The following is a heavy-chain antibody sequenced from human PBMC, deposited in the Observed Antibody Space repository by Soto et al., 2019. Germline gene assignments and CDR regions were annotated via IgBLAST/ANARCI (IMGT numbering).Heavy chain of an antibody. J-gene: IGHJ4*02. Sequence: PSETLSLTCTVSGGSISSGDYYWSWIRQPPGKGLEWIGYIYYSGSTYYNPSLKSRVTISVDTSKDQFSLKLSSVTAADTAVYYCARNSYYDFWSGYSAWGQVTLVTVSS. D-gene: IGHD3-3*01. CDR3: ARNSYYDFWSGYSA. CDR2: IYYSGST. CDR1: GGSISSGDYY. V-gene: IGHV4-30-4*01.